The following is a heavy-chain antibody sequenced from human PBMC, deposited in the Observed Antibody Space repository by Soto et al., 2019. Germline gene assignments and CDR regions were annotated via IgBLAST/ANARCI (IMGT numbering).Heavy chain of an antibody. CDR3: AKKVNSGPGSQYFDY. CDR1: GFTFSSYS. D-gene: IGHD3-10*01. J-gene: IGHJ4*02. V-gene: IGHV3-23*01. Sequence: GGSLRLSCVASGFTFSSYSMSWVRQAPGKGLEWVSGFRSSGDDGTTYYADSVKGRFTISRDNSKNTLFLQMNSLRAEDPAIYYCAKKVNSGPGSQYFDYWGQRTLVTVSS. CDR2: FRSSGDDGTT.